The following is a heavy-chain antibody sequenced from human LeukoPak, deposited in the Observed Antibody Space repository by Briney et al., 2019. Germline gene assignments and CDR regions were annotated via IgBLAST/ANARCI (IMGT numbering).Heavy chain of an antibody. Sequence: GGSLRLSCAASGFTFSSYAMSWVRQAPGKGLEWVSIIYSGGRTYYADSAKGRFTISRDIFKNTVYLQMNSLRAGDTAVYYCAREGATTAFDYWGQGTLVTVSS. J-gene: IGHJ4*02. V-gene: IGHV3-53*01. CDR1: GFTFSSYA. CDR2: IYSGGRT. D-gene: IGHD1-26*01. CDR3: AREGATTAFDY.